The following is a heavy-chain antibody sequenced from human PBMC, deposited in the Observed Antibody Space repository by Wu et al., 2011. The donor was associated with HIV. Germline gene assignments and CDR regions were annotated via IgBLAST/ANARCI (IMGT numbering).Heavy chain of an antibody. D-gene: IGHD3-3*01. CDR1: GNTRAKSS. CDR2: FDPEDGET. CDR3: ATIAPSDFGVVSPMGFDY. Sequence: QVQLVQSGTEVKKPGASVKVSCKVFGNTRAKSSMHWVRQAPGKGLEWMGGFDPEDGETIYAQKFQGRVTMTEDTSTDTAYMELSSLRSEDTAVYYCATIAPSDFGVVSPMGFDYWGQGTLVTVSS. V-gene: IGHV1-24*01. J-gene: IGHJ4*02.